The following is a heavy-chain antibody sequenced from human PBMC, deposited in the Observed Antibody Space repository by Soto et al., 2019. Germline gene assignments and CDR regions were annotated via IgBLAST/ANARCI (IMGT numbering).Heavy chain of an antibody. J-gene: IGHJ6*02. D-gene: IGHD1-7*01. CDR1: GYTFTSYD. V-gene: IGHV1-8*01. CDR2: MNPNSGNT. Sequence: ASVKVSCKASGYTFTSYDINWVRQATGQGLEWMGWMNPNSGNTGYAQKFQGRVTMTRNTSISTAYMELSSLRSEDTAVYYCARDCETGTTGIYGRDVWGQGTRVTVSS. CDR3: ARDCETGTTGIYGRDV.